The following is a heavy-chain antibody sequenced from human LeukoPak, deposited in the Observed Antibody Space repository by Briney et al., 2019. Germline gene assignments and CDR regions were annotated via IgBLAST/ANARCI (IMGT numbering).Heavy chain of an antibody. Sequence: GGSLILSCAASGFTFSSYGMHWVRQAPGKGLEWVAVIWSDGSSKHYADSVKGRFTISRDNSKNTLYLQMSSLRDEDTALYYCARVQPPSYYDMDVWGEGTTVTVSS. V-gene: IGHV3-33*01. CDR2: IWSDGSSK. CDR3: ARVQPPSYYDMDV. CDR1: GFTFSSYG. D-gene: IGHD6-13*01. J-gene: IGHJ6*04.